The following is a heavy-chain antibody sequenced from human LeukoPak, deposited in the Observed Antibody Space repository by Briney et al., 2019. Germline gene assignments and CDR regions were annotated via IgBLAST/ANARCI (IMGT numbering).Heavy chain of an antibody. V-gene: IGHV3-9*01. Sequence: PGGSLRLSCEASGFTFDDYAMHWVRQAPGKGLEWVSGISWNSGSIGYADSVKGRFTISRDNAKNSLYLQMNSLRAEDTALYYCAKDKDDILTGYYTYWGQGTLVTVSS. J-gene: IGHJ4*02. D-gene: IGHD3-9*01. CDR3: AKDKDDILTGYYTY. CDR2: ISWNSGSI. CDR1: GFTFDDYA.